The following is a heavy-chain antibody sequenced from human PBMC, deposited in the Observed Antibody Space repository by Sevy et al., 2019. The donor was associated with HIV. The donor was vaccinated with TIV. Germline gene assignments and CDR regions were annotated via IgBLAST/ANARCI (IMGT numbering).Heavy chain of an antibody. J-gene: IGHJ4*02. V-gene: IGHV1-18*04. CDR2: ISAYNGNT. CDR3: ARDNYDSSGYDY. D-gene: IGHD3-22*01. Sequence: ASVKVSCKASGYTYTSYGISWVRLAPRQGLEWMGWISAYNGNTNYAQKLQGRVTMTTDTSTSTAYMELRSLRSDDTAVYYCARDNYDSSGYDYWGQGTLVTVSS. CDR1: GYTYTSYG.